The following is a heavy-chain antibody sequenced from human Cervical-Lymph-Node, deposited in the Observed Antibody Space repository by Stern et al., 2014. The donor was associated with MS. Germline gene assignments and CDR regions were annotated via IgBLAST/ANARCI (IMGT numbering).Heavy chain of an antibody. CDR1: GGSISSSGHY. V-gene: IGHV4-39*01. D-gene: IGHD2-21*01. CDR2: FFYSRST. Sequence: QVQLQESGPGLVKPSETLALTCTVSGGSISSSGHYWAWIRQPPGEGLEWIGSFFYSRSTYYNPSLKSRVTISVETSTNQFSPKLSSVTAADTAVYYCARRTVGGAFDSWGQGTLITVSS. CDR3: ARRTVGGAFDS. J-gene: IGHJ4*02.